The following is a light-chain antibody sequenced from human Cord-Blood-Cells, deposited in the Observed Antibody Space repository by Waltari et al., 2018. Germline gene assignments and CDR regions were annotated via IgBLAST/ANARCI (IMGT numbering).Light chain of an antibody. CDR2: GAS. CDR3: QQYNNWLGLT. Sequence: EIVMTQSPATLSVSPGERATLSCRASQSVSSNLAWYQQKPGQAPRLLIYGASTRATGIPARLGGSGSGTEFTLTISSLQSEDFAVYYCQQYNNWLGLTFGGGTKVEIK. J-gene: IGKJ4*01. CDR1: QSVSSN. V-gene: IGKV3-15*01.